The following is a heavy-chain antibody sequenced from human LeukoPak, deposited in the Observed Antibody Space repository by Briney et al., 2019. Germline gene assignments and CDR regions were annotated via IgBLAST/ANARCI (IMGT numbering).Heavy chain of an antibody. D-gene: IGHD3-3*01. CDR1: GGSFSGYY. Sequence: SETLSLTCAVYGGSFSGYYWSWIRQPPGKGLEWIGEINHSGSTYYNPSLKSRVTISVDRSKNQFSLKLSSVTAADTAVYYCARGYTIFGVVDYWFDPWGQGTLVTVSS. CDR3: ARGYTIFGVVDYWFDP. CDR2: INHSGST. J-gene: IGHJ5*02. V-gene: IGHV4-34*01.